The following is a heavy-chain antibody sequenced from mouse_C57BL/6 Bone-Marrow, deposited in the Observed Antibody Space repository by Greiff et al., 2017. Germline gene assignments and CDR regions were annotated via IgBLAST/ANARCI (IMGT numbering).Heavy chain of an antibody. J-gene: IGHJ4*01. Sequence: QVQLQQSGAELVRPGTSVKMSCKASGYTFTNYWIGWAKQRPGHGLEWIGDIYPGGGYTNYNEKFKGKATLTADKSSSTAYMQFSSLTSEDSAIYSCARHCGSSPGAMDYWGQGTSVTVSS. D-gene: IGHD1-1*01. V-gene: IGHV1-63*01. CDR2: IYPGGGYT. CDR1: GYTFTNYW. CDR3: ARHCGSSPGAMDY.